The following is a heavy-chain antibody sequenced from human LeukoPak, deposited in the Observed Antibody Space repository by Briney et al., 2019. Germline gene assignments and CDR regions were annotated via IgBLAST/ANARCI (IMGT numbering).Heavy chain of an antibody. J-gene: IGHJ6*02. CDR3: ARQGRPLDYYDSSGYYYSFYYYGMDV. CDR1: GGSISSSSYY. D-gene: IGHD3-22*01. V-gene: IGHV4-61*05. CDR2: IYYSGST. Sequence: SETLSLTCTVSGGSISSSSYYWGWIRQPPGKGLEWIGYIYYSGSTNYNPSLKSRVTISVDTSKNQFSLKLSSVTAADTAVYYCARQGRPLDYYDSSGYYYSFYYYGMDVWGQGTTVTVSS.